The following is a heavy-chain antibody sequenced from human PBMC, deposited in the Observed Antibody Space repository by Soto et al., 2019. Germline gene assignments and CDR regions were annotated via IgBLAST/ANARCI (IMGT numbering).Heavy chain of an antibody. CDR3: ASLSDRYFEF. Sequence: GGSLILSCAASGFTLTSYYITWVRQAPWKGLEWISHISTGRTAIYYADSVKGRFTISRDHAENSLFLHMHSLRDEDTAVYYCASLSDRYFEFWGRGPLVAICS. V-gene: IGHV3-48*02. J-gene: IGHJ4*02. CDR1: GFTLTSYY. CDR2: ISTGRTAI.